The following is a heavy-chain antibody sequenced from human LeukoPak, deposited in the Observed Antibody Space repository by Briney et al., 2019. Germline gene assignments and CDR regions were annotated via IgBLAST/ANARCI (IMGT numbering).Heavy chain of an antibody. CDR3: ARATLRGDPFDF. J-gene: IGHJ4*02. Sequence: SETLSLTCTVSGDSISSGGYYWTWIRQHPGKGLEWIGNIFTSGNTYYNPSLKGRIFTSVDTSKSQFSLRLTSVTAAATAVYDCARATLRGDPFDFWGQGLQVTVSS. CDR2: IFTSGNT. CDR1: GDSISSGGYY. D-gene: IGHD2-21*02. V-gene: IGHV4-31*03.